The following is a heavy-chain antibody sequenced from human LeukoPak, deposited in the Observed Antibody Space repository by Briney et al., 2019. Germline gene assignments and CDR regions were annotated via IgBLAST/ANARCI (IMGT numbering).Heavy chain of an antibody. CDR1: GGSITSSRYY. CDR2: IYYSGST. V-gene: IGHV4-39*01. Sequence: SETLSLTCSVSGGSITSSRYYWGWIRQPPGGGLEWIGTIYYSGSTYYNPSLRSRVTISADTSNNQSSLNLSPVTAADTAVYYCARHVSSDLRIVVVTSDWYFDLWGRGTLVTVSP. CDR3: ARHVSSDLRIVVVTSDWYFDL. D-gene: IGHD2-21*02. J-gene: IGHJ2*01.